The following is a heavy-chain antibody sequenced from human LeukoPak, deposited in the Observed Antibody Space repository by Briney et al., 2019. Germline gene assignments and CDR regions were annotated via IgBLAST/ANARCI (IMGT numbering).Heavy chain of an antibody. D-gene: IGHD1-1*01. Sequence: SVKVSCKASGGTFSSYAISWVRQAPGQGLEWMGRIIPILGIANYAQKFQGRVTITADKSTSTAYMELSSLRSEDTAVYCCARGTTGTLGDYWGQGTLVTVSS. V-gene: IGHV1-69*04. CDR3: ARGTTGTLGDY. J-gene: IGHJ4*02. CDR1: GGTFSSYA. CDR2: IIPILGIA.